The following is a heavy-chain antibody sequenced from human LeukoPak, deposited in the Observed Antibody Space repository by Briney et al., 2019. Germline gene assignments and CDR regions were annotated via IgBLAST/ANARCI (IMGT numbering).Heavy chain of an antibody. CDR2: ISAYNGNT. CDR1: GYTFNRHG. J-gene: IGHJ4*02. D-gene: IGHD2-15*01. Sequence: ASVKVSCKASGYTFNRHGISWVRQAPGQGLEWLGYISAYNGNTNYAQKVQGRITMTTDTSTSTAYMEMRSLRSDDTAVYYCARDCSGSSCYWIHWGQGTLVTVSS. V-gene: IGHV1-18*01. CDR3: ARDCSGSSCYWIH.